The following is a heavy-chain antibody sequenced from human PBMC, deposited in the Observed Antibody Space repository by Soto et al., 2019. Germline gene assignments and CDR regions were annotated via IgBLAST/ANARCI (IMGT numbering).Heavy chain of an antibody. CDR3: AREAIIVIAAPDYYFDY. J-gene: IGHJ4*02. V-gene: IGHV3-66*01. D-gene: IGHD3-22*01. Sequence: EVQLVESGGDLVQRGGSLRLSCAASGFDVSNTDMSWVRQAPGKGLEWVSVIYSGGYTNYADSVKGRFIVSRDSPKNTLYLQMDSLRAEDTAVYYCAREAIIVIAAPDYYFDYWCQGTLVTVSS. CDR2: IYSGGYT. CDR1: GFDVSNTD.